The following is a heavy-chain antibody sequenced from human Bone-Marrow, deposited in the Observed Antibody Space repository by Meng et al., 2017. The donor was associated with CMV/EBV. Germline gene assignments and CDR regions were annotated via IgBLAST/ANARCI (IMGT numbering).Heavy chain of an antibody. CDR3: ARGGMVPEYSNWFDP. D-gene: IGHD6-6*01. CDR2: IIPSHGIA. V-gene: IGHV1-69*04. CDR1: TFSRCA. J-gene: IGHJ5*02. Sequence: TFSRCAISGVRQAPGQELEWMGRIIPSHGIANDAQKCQGRVTITADKSTSTAYMELSSLRSEDTAVYYCARGGMVPEYSNWFDPWGQGTLVTVSS.